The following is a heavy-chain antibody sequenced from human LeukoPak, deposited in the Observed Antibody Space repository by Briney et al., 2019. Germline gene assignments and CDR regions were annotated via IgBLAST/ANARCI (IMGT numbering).Heavy chain of an antibody. CDR3: AKGFGRNWALIRRLDYFES. CDR2: ISWDSGSI. CDR1: GFRFDDSA. V-gene: IGHV3-9*01. D-gene: IGHD7-27*01. J-gene: IGHJ4*02. Sequence: RTGGSLRLSCVASGFRFDDSAMHWLRQSQAKGLEWVSGISWDSGSIGFADSVKGRFSVSRDNAKNSLYLHMTGLGAEDAALYYCAKGFGRNWALIRRLDYFESWGQGTLVTVSS.